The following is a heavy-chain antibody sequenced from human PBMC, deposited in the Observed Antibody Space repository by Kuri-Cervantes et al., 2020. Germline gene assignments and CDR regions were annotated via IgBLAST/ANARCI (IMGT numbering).Heavy chain of an antibody. J-gene: IGHJ6*02. CDR1: GGSFSGYY. CDR3: ARDLRTSYNWNDVYYYYYGMDV. V-gene: IGHV4-34*09. CDR2: INHSGST. Sequence: LRLSCAVYGGSFSGYYWSWIRQPPGKGLEWIGEINHSGSTYYNPSLKSRVTISVDTSKNQFSLKLSSVTAADTAVYYCARDLRTSYNWNDVYYYYYGMDVWGQGTTVTVSS. D-gene: IGHD1-20*01.